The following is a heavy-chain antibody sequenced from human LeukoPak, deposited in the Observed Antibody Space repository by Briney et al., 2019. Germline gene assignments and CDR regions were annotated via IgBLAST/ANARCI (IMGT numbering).Heavy chain of an antibody. D-gene: IGHD1-20*01. V-gene: IGHV3-48*04. Sequence: GSLRLSCAASGFTFSNYGMYWVRQAPGQGLEWISYIGSSGRAIYYADSVKGRFTISRDNAKNSLYLQMDSLRAEDTAVYYCARIGYDWNLFDFWGQGTLVTVSS. CDR1: GFTFSNYG. J-gene: IGHJ4*02. CDR3: ARIGYDWNLFDF. CDR2: IGSSGRAI.